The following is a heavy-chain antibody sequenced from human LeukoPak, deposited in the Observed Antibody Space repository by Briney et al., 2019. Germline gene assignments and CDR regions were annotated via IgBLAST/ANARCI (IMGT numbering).Heavy chain of an antibody. J-gene: IGHJ4*02. D-gene: IGHD3-10*01. Sequence: ASVKVSCKASGYTVTDYNIQWLRQAPGQGPEWMGWVKPDSGDTYYAQKLQGRFTMTRDTSISTAFMELSMLTSADTAVYYCAKHLWFGDTGYFDSWGQGTLVVVSS. CDR3: AKHLWFGDTGYFDS. CDR2: VKPDSGDT. V-gene: IGHV1-2*02. CDR1: GYTVTDYN.